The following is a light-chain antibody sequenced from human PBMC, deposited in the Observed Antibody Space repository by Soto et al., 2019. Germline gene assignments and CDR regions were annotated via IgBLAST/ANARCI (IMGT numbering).Light chain of an antibody. CDR1: QSVSSSY. V-gene: IGKV3-20*01. CDR2: GAS. Sequence: EIVLTQSPGTLSLSPGERATLSCRASQSVSSSYLAWYQQKPGQAPRLLIYGASSRPTGIPDRFSGSGSGTDFTLTISRLELEDFAVYYWQQYGSSPPTFGQGTKVEIK. CDR3: QQYGSSPPT. J-gene: IGKJ1*01.